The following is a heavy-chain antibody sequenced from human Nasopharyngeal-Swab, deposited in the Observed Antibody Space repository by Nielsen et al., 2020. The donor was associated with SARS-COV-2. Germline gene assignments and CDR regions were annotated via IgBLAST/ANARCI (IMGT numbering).Heavy chain of an antibody. J-gene: IGHJ6*03. D-gene: IGHD6-19*01. CDR2: ISAYNGNT. CDR1: GYTFTSYG. CDR3: ARGDTGEWLATNYYYYMDV. V-gene: IGHV1-18*04. Sequence: ASVKVSCKASGYTFTSYGISWVRQAPGQGLEWMGWISAYNGNTNYAQKLQGRVTMTTDTSTSTVYMELSSLRSEDTAVYYCARGDTGEWLATNYYYYMDVWGKGTTVTVSS.